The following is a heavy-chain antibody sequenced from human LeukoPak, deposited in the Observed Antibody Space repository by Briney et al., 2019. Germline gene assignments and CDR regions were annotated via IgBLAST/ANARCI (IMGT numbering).Heavy chain of an antibody. CDR2: IKQDGSEK. D-gene: IGHD1-26*01. CDR1: GFTFSSYW. V-gene: IGHV3-7*01. J-gene: IGHJ5*02. Sequence: GGSLRLSCAASGFTFSSYWMSWVRQAPGKGLEWVANIKQDGSEKYYVDSVKGQFTISRDNAKNSLYLQMNSLRAEDTAVYYCASEGGATSGWFDPWGQGTLVTVSS. CDR3: ASEGGATSGWFDP.